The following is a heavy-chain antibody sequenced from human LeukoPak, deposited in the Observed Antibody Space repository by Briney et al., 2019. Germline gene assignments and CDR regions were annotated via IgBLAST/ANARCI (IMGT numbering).Heavy chain of an antibody. CDR3: VRAAGLFDI. J-gene: IGHJ3*02. Sequence: PSETLSLTCGVSGGSISSGGYSWNWIRQAPGKGLEWIGYIYHSGSTSYNPSLKSRVTISIDKSKNQFSLNLSSVTAADTAMYYCVRAAGLFDIWGQGTMVTVSP. CDR2: IYHSGST. V-gene: IGHV4-30-2*01. CDR1: GGSISSGGYS.